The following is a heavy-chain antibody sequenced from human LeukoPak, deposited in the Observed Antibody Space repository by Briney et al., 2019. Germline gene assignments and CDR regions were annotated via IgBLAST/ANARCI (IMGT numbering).Heavy chain of an antibody. CDR3: ARDIGVNMI. CDR2: ISIGGNIQ. D-gene: IGHD3-22*01. Sequence: GGSLRLSCAASGFSLSNYWMNWVRQAPGKGLEWVAVISIGGNIQYYTDSVKGRFTISRDNSKNTLYLQMNSLRPEDTAVYYCARDIGVNMIWGQGTLVTVSS. CDR1: GFSLSNYW. V-gene: IGHV3-30*03. J-gene: IGHJ4*02.